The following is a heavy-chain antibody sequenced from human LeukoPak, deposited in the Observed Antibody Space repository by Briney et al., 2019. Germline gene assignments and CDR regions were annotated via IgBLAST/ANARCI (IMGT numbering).Heavy chain of an antibody. Sequence: GGSLRLSCAASGFTFSSYAMSWVRQAPGKGLEWVSTISGSGNTTYYADCVKGRFTISRDNTKNTLYLQMDSLRAEDTALYFCAKSNTTSWCSFDYWGQGTLVSVSS. V-gene: IGHV3-23*01. CDR2: ISGSGNTT. CDR1: GFTFSSYA. D-gene: IGHD6-13*01. CDR3: AKSNTTSWCSFDY. J-gene: IGHJ4*02.